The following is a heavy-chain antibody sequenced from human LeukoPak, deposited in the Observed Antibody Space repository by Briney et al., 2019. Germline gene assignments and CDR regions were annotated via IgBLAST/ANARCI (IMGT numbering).Heavy chain of an antibody. CDR2: IWYDGSNK. J-gene: IGHJ6*02. V-gene: IGHV3-33*01. Sequence: PGGSLRLSCAASGFTFSSYGMHWVRQARGKGLEWVAVIWYDGSNKYYADSVKGRFTISRDNSKNTLYLQMNSLRAEDTAVYYCARELVEPSGYRALWYYYYGMDVWGQGTTVTVSS. CDR1: GFTFSSYG. CDR3: ARELVEPSGYRALWYYYYGMDV. D-gene: IGHD3-22*01.